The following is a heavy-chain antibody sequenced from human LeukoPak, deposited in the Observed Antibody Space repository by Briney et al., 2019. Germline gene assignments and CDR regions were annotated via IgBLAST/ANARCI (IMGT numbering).Heavy chain of an antibody. CDR1: GYTFTGYY. CDR2: INPNSGDT. J-gene: IGHJ5*02. CDR3: ARKYDILTGNDNYFDP. V-gene: IGHV1-2*02. D-gene: IGHD3-9*01. Sequence: ASVKVSCKASGYTFTGYYMHWVRQAPGQGLEGMGWINPNSGDTKYAQNFQGRVTMTRDTSISTAYMELSSLESDDTAIYYCARKYDILTGNDNYFDPWGQGTLLTVSS.